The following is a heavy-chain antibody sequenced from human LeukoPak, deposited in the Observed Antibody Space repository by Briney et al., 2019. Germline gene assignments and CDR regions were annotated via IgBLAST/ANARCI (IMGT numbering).Heavy chain of an antibody. J-gene: IGHJ4*02. Sequence: GGSLRLSCAASGFSVSSNYMSWVRQAPGQGLEWVSVMYSGGDSYYADSVRGRFTISRDNSKNTLYLQMNSLRAEDTALYYCATGRSRIFDHWGQGTPVTVSS. CDR1: GFSVSSNY. CDR2: MYSGGDS. CDR3: ATGRSRIFDH. V-gene: IGHV3-66*01.